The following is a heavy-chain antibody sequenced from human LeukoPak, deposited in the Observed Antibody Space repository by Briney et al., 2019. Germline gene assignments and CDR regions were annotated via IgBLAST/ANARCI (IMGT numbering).Heavy chain of an antibody. CDR1: GYSISSGYY. CDR2: IYHSGST. D-gene: IGHD1-26*01. J-gene: IGHJ4*02. V-gene: IGHV4-38-2*02. Sequence: SETLSLTCTVSGYSISSGYYWGWIRQPPGKGLEWIGSIYHSGSTYYNPSLKSRVTISVDTSKSQFSLKLSSVTAADTAVYYCARAGGSGSYCDYWGQGTLVTVSS. CDR3: ARAGGSGSYCDY.